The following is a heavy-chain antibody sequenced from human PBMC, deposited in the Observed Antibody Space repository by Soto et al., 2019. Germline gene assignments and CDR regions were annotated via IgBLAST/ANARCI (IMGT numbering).Heavy chain of an antibody. CDR1: GFIFSNNG. CDR2: ISYDGSET. D-gene: IGHD4-4*01. CDR3: AITSVADASFDY. V-gene: IGHV3-30*06. Sequence: QVQLVESGGGVVQSGRSLRLSCAASGFIFSNNGMHWVRRAPGKGLEWVAFISYDGSETFYADSVKGRFTISRDNSKSTLFLHMSSLKNEDTAVYYCAITSVADASFDYWGQGTLVTVSS. J-gene: IGHJ4*02.